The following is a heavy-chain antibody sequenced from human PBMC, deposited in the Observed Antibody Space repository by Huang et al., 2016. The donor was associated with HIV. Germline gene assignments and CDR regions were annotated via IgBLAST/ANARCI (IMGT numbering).Heavy chain of an antibody. J-gene: IGHJ6*03. V-gene: IGHV4-61*09. D-gene: IGHD1-26*01. Sequence: QVQLQESGPGLVKPSQTLSLICTVSGDSISSGAFYWTWIRQSAGGGLQWIGHVYSSGRVLYNGSLRGRVTIALDTSKNQLSLNLRSVTAADTALYFCARGRGGTHSYFFYSMDVWGAGTAVIVSS. CDR3: ARGRGGTHSYFFYSMDV. CDR1: GDSISSGAFY. CDR2: VYSSGRV.